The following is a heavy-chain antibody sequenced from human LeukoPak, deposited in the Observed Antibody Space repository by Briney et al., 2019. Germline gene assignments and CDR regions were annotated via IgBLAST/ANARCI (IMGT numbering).Heavy chain of an antibody. CDR2: IWYGGSNK. D-gene: IGHD3-22*01. V-gene: IGHV3-30*02. CDR3: AKDMTPLDYYDSSGVSFDY. CDR1: GFTFSSYG. Sequence: GGSLRLSCAASGFTFSSYGMHWVRQAPGKGLEWVAVIWYGGSNKYYADSVKGRFTISRDNPKNTLYLQMNSLRAEDTAVYYCAKDMTPLDYYDSSGVSFDYWGQGTLVTVSS. J-gene: IGHJ4*02.